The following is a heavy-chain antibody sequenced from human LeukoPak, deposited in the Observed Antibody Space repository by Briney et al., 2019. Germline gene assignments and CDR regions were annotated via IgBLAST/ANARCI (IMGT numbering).Heavy chain of an antibody. Sequence: GSLRLSCAASGFTFSSYEMNWVRQAPGKGLEWVSYISSSHSTIYYADSVKGRFAISRDNAKNSLYLQMNSLRAEDTAVYYCAREVPTGQAFDIWGQGTMVTVSS. D-gene: IGHD4-17*01. J-gene: IGHJ3*02. CDR2: ISSSHSTI. CDR3: AREVPTGQAFDI. CDR1: GFTFSSYE. V-gene: IGHV3-48*03.